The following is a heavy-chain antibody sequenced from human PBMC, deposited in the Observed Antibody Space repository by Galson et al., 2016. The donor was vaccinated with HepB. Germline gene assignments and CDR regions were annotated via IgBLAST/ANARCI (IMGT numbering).Heavy chain of an antibody. Sequence: SLRLSCAASGFTFSRYAMSWARQAPGKGLEWVSTISGNGGSTYYADSVKGRFTISTDNSKNTLYLQMNGLRADDTAVYYCAKIIMVQGGFYFYGMNVWGQGTTVTVSS. J-gene: IGHJ6*02. V-gene: IGHV3-23*01. CDR2: ISGNGGST. CDR1: GFTFSRYA. CDR3: AKIIMVQGGFYFYGMNV. D-gene: IGHD3-10*01.